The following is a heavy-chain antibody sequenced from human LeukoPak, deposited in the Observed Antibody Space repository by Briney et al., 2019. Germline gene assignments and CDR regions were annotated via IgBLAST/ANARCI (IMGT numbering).Heavy chain of an antibody. D-gene: IGHD3-10*02. CDR2: ISSSGSTI. CDR1: GFTFSSFG. J-gene: IGHJ6*04. CDR3: AELGITMIGGV. V-gene: IGHV3-48*04. Sequence: GSLRLSCAASGFTFSSFGLNWVRPASGEGPEWVSYISSSGSTIYYADSVKGRFTISRDNAKNSLYLQMNSLRAEDTAVYYCAELGITMIGGVWGKGTTVTISS.